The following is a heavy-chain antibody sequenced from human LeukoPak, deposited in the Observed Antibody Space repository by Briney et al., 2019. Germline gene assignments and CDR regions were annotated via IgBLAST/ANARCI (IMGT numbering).Heavy chain of an antibody. CDR2: IWYDGINN. CDR3: ARGMGYNYGHGDY. J-gene: IGHJ4*02. V-gene: IGHV3-33*01. D-gene: IGHD5-18*01. CDR1: GFTFSSYG. Sequence: GGSLRLSCAVSGFTFSSYGMHWVRQAPGKGLEWVALIWYDGINNYYADSVKGRFTISRDNSKNTLYLQMNSLRAEDTAVYYCARGMGYNYGHGDYWGQGTLVTVSS.